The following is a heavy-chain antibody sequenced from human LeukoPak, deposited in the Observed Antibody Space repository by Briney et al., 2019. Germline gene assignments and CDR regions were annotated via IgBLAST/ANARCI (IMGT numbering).Heavy chain of an antibody. J-gene: IGHJ4*02. CDR1: GFTFAIYG. Sequence: GGSLRLSCAASGFTFAIYGMSWVRQAPGKGLEWVSALSGSGSTTYYADSVKGRFTISRDNSKNTLYLQMNSLTAEDTAVYYCAKDSVPYYYGSGSYPDYWGQGTLVTVSS. CDR3: AKDSVPYYYGSGSYPDY. CDR2: LSGSGSTT. D-gene: IGHD3-10*01. V-gene: IGHV3-23*01.